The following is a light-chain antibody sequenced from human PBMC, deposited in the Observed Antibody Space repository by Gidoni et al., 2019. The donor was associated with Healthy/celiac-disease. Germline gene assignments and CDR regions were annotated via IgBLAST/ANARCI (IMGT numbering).Light chain of an antibody. J-gene: IGLJ2*01. CDR2: SNN. V-gene: IGLV1-44*01. CDR3: AAWDDSLNAVV. CDR1: SSNIGSNT. Sequence: QSVLTQPPSASGTPGQRVTISCSGSSSNIGSNTVNWYQQLPGTAPKLLSYSNNQRPSGVPDRFSGSKSGTSASLAISGLQSEDEADYYCAAWDDSLNAVVFGGGTKLTVL.